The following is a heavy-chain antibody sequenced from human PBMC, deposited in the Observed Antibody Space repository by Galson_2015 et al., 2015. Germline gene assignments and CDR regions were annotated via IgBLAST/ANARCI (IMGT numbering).Heavy chain of an antibody. CDR2: IWYDGSNK. Sequence: SLRLSCAASGFTFSSYATHWVRQAPGKGLEWVAVIWYDGSNKYYADSVKGRFTISRDNSKNTLYLQMNSLRAEDTAVYYCARPRILKYYYDSSGYYLDYWGQGTLVTVSS. V-gene: IGHV3-33*08. CDR3: ARPRILKYYYDSSGYYLDY. J-gene: IGHJ4*02. CDR1: GFTFSSYA. D-gene: IGHD3-22*01.